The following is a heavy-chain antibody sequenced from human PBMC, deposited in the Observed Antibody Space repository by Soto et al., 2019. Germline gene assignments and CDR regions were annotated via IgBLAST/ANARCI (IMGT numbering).Heavy chain of an antibody. CDR3: ARDLYYYDSSGNFDY. D-gene: IGHD3-22*01. CDR2: IIPIFGTA. V-gene: IGHV1-69*06. CDR1: GGTFSSYA. Sequence: ASVKVSCKASGGTFSSYAISCVRQAPGQGLEWMGGIIPIFGTANYAQKFQGRVTITADKSTSTAYMELSSLRSEDTAVYYCARDLYYYDSSGNFDYWGQGTLVTVS. J-gene: IGHJ4*02.